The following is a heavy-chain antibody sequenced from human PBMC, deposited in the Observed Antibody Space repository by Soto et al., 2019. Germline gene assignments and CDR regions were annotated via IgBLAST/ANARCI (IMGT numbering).Heavy chain of an antibody. CDR3: ARALGYSYGALDY. CDR1: GGSISSDNW. Sequence: SETLSLTCAVSGGSISSDNWWSWVRQPPGKGLEWIGEIYQSGSPNYNPSLKSRVTISIDKSKNQFSLKLSSVTAADTAVYYCARALGYSYGALDYWGQGTLVTVS. CDR2: IYQSGSP. D-gene: IGHD5-18*01. J-gene: IGHJ4*02. V-gene: IGHV4-4*02.